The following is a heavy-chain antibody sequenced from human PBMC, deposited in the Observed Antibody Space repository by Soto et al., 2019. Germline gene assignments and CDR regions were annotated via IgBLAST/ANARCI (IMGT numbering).Heavy chain of an antibody. J-gene: IGHJ4*02. CDR3: AHRPSGWYLFDY. V-gene: IGHV2-5*01. CDR1: GFSLSTSGLG. Sequence: QITLKESGPTLVRPTQTLTLTSTFSGFSLSTSGLGVGWIRQPPGKALEWLALIYWNDDKRYSPSLKARLTITKDTSKNQVVLTMTNMDPVDTATYYCAHRPSGWYLFDYWGQGTLVTVSS. D-gene: IGHD6-19*01. CDR2: IYWNDDK.